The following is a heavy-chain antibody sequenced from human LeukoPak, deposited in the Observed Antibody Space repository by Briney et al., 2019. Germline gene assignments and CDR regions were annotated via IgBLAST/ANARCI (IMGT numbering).Heavy chain of an antibody. J-gene: IGHJ6*02. CDR2: IRNKANSYTT. CDR1: GFTFSSYW. Sequence: PGGSLRLSCAASGFTFSSYWMSWVRQAPGKGLEWVGRIRNKANSYTTEYAASVKGRFSISRDDSENSLYLQMNSLRTEDTAVYYCTRGAGPTAASYYYGIDVWGQGTTVTVSS. CDR3: TRGAGPTAASYYYGIDV. V-gene: IGHV3-72*01.